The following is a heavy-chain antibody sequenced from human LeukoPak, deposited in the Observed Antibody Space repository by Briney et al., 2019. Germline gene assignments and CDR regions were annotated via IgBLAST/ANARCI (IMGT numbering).Heavy chain of an antibody. CDR3: ARSYSYGGIHY. CDR1: GFTFSSYG. J-gene: IGHJ4*02. Sequence: GGSPRLSCAASGFTFSSYGMSWVRQAPGKGLEWVSAISGSGGSTYYADSVKGRFTISRDNSKNTLYLQMNSLRAEDTAVYYCARSYSYGGIHYWGQGTLVTVSS. CDR2: ISGSGGST. D-gene: IGHD5-18*01. V-gene: IGHV3-23*01.